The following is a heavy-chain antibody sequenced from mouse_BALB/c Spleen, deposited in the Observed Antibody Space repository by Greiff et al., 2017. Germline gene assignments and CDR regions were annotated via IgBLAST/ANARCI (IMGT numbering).Heavy chain of an antibody. V-gene: IGHV2-2*02. Sequence: QVQLKESGPGLVQPSQSLSITCTVSGFSLTSYDVHWVRQSPGKGLEWLGVVWSGGSTDYNAAFISRLSIIKDNSKSQVFFTMNSLQANDTTIYYCARSYYRYDDAMDYWGEGTSVTVSS. D-gene: IGHD2-14*01. J-gene: IGHJ4*01. CDR3: ARSYYRYDDAMDY. CDR1: GFSLTSYD. CDR2: VWSGGST.